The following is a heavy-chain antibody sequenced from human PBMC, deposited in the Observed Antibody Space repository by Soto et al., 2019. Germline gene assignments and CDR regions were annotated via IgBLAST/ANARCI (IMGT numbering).Heavy chain of an antibody. CDR1: GYTFTSYG. Sequence: ASVKVSCKASGYTFTSYGISWVRQAPGQGLEWMGRISPNIGITNYAQKLQGRVTITADKSTSTAYMELSSLRSEDTAVYYCARGTCSSTSCYAGSDYWGQGTLVTVSS. CDR3: ARGTCSSTSCYAGSDY. J-gene: IGHJ4*02. D-gene: IGHD2-2*01. CDR2: ISPNIGIT. V-gene: IGHV1-69*04.